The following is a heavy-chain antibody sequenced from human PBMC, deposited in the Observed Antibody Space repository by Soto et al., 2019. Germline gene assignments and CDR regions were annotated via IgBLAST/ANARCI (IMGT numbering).Heavy chain of an antibody. CDR1: GGSFSPNY. D-gene: IGHD3-22*01. Sequence: SETLSLTCTVSGGSFSPNYWAWIRQPPGKGLEWIGYIYYAGTTTYNPSLKSRVTISLETSNNQFSLTLTSVTAADTAVYYCARHWMDYYDSSGYYYSPYYFDYWGQGTLVTVSS. V-gene: IGHV4-59*08. CDR2: IYYAGTT. CDR3: ARHWMDYYDSSGYYYSPYYFDY. J-gene: IGHJ4*02.